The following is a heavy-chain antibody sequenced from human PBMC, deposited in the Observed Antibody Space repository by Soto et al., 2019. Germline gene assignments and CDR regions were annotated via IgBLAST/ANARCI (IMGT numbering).Heavy chain of an antibody. Sequence: GGSLRLSCAASGFTFSTYAMNWVGQSPGKGLEWVSAISGTGGSTFYADSVKGRFTLSRDNSKNTLYLQMNSLRAADTAVYYCAKGHYSSVEEYYDGMDVWGQGTTVTVSS. D-gene: IGHD6-25*01. CDR2: ISGTGGST. CDR1: GFTFSTYA. V-gene: IGHV3-23*01. CDR3: AKGHYSSVEEYYDGMDV. J-gene: IGHJ6*02.